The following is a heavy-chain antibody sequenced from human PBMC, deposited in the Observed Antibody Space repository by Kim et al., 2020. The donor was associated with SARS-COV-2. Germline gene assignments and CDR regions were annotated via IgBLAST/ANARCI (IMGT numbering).Heavy chain of an antibody. V-gene: IGHV3-23*01. D-gene: IGHD4-17*01. Sequence: GGSLRLSCAASGFTFSSYAMSWVRQAPGKGLEWVSAISGSGGSTYYADSVKGRFTISRDNSKNTLYLQMNSLRAEDTAVYYCAKDLIGYGDYVGVLDYWGQGTLVTVSS. CDR1: GFTFSSYA. CDR2: ISGSGGST. J-gene: IGHJ4*02. CDR3: AKDLIGYGDYVGVLDY.